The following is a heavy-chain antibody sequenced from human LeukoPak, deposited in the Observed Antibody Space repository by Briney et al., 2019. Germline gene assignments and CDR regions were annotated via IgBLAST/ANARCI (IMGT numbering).Heavy chain of an antibody. CDR3: ATAYSGSYYYFDY. J-gene: IGHJ4*02. Sequence: SETLSLTCTVSAGAISNSSSYWGWIRQPPGKGLEWIGTVYCTGTTYYNPSLKSRLTISVDSSKNQFSLKLTSMTAADTAVFYCATAYSGSYYYFDYWGQGTLVTVSS. V-gene: IGHV4-39*01. CDR2: VYCTGTT. CDR1: AGAISNSSSY. D-gene: IGHD1-26*01.